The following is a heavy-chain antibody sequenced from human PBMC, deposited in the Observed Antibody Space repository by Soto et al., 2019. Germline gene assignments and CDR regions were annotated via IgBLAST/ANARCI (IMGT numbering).Heavy chain of an antibody. CDR1: GGSISSGGYY. V-gene: IGHV4-31*03. D-gene: IGHD1-1*01. J-gene: IGHJ4*02. Sequence: QVQLQESGPGLVKPSQTLSLTCTVSGGSISSGGYYWSWIRQHPGKGLEWIGYIYYSGSTYYNPSLKSRATISVDMSKNQFSLKLSSVTAANTAVYYCARSLENYFHYWGQGTLVTVSS. CDR2: IYYSGST. CDR3: ARSLENYFHY.